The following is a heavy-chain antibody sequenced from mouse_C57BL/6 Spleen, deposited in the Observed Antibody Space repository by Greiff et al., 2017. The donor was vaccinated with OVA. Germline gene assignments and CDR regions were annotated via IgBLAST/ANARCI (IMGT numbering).Heavy chain of an antibody. D-gene: IGHD1-1*01. V-gene: IGHV1-80*01. CDR3: ARQYYGSSYGYFDV. CDR1: GYAFSSYW. CDR2: IYPGDGDT. Sequence: QVQLKQSGAELVKPGASVKISCKASGYAFSSYWMNWVKQRPGKGLEWIGQIYPGDGDTNYNGKFKGKATLTADKSSSTAYMQLSSLTSEDSAVYFCARQYYGSSYGYFDVWGTGTTVTVSS. J-gene: IGHJ1*03.